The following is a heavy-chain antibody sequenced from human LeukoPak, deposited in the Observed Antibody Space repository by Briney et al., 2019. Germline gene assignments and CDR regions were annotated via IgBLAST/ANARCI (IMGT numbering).Heavy chain of an antibody. CDR3: ARVRWFGELLSPLYYYYGMDV. Sequence: PSETLSLTCTVSGLSISSYYWSWLRQPPGKGLEWLGYIYYSGSTNYNPSLKSRVTISVDTSKNQFSLKLSSVTAADTAVYYCARVRWFGELLSPLYYYYGMDVWGKGTTVTVSS. CDR1: GLSISSYY. D-gene: IGHD3-10*01. V-gene: IGHV4-59*01. J-gene: IGHJ6*04. CDR2: IYYSGST.